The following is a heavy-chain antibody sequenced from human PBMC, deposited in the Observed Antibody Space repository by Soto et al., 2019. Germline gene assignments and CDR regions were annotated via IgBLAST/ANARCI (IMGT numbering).Heavy chain of an antibody. CDR2: IYYSGRT. J-gene: IGHJ4*02. V-gene: IGHV4-59*01. CDR1: GGSISSYY. Sequence: QVQLQESGPGLVKPSETLSLTCTVSGGSISSYYWSWIRQPPGKGLEWIGYIYYSGRTNYNPALKSRLNISVDTSKHQCSLMRSSVTAAGTAVYYCARSDGRDWGQGTRATVSS. CDR3: ARSDGRD.